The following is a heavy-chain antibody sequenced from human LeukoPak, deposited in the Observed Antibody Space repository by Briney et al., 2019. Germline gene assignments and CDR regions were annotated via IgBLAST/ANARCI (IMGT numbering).Heavy chain of an antibody. V-gene: IGHV5-10-1*01. J-gene: IGHJ4*02. D-gene: IGHD5-12*01. CDR1: GYSLTSYW. CDR3: ARHWGYSGYDQLYFDY. Sequence: GESLRISCKGSGYSLTSYWISWVRQIPGKGLEWMGRIDPSDSYTNYSPSFQGHVTISADKSISTAYLQWSSLKASDTAMYYCARHWGYSGYDQLYFDYWGQGTLVTVSS. CDR2: IDPSDSYT.